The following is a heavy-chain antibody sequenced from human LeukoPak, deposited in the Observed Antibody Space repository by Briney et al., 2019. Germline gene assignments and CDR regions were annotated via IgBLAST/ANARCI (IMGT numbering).Heavy chain of an antibody. J-gene: IGHJ4*02. CDR2: ISYDGSNK. Sequence: GGSLRHSCAASGFTFSSYAMHWVRQAPGKGLEWVAVISYDGSNKYYADSVKGRFTISRDNSKNTLYLQMNSLRAEDTAVYYCASALVVITTPGNYWGQGTLVTVSS. CDR3: ASALVVITTPGNY. CDR1: GFTFSSYA. V-gene: IGHV3-30-3*01. D-gene: IGHD3-22*01.